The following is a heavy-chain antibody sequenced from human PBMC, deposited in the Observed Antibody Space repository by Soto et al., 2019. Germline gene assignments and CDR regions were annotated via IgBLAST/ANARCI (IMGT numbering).Heavy chain of an antibody. CDR1: GFTVSSNH. J-gene: IGHJ4*02. V-gene: IGHV3-66*01. CDR2: IYSGGST. D-gene: IGHD3-16*01. Sequence: EVQLVESGGGLVQPGGSLRLSCAASGFTVSSNHMSWVRQAPGKGLEWVSVIYSGGSTYYADSVKGRFTISRDNSKNTLYLQMDSLRAEDTAVYYCARSGPYVDYDYWGQGTLVTVSS. CDR3: ARSGPYVDYDY.